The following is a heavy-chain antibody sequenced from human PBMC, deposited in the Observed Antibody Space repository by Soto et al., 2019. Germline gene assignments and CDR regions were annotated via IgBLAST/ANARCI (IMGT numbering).Heavy chain of an antibody. J-gene: IGHJ4*02. V-gene: IGHV4-34*01. D-gene: IGHD2-8*02. CDR1: GGSFSGYY. CDR2: TNHSGNT. Sequence: QVQLQQWGAGLLKPSETLSLTCAVYGGSFSGYYWTWIRQPPGTGLEWIGQTNHSGNTNYNPSLKCRVTISVDTSKNQFSLKLTSVTAADTAVYYCARDKITGLFDYWGQGTLVTVSS. CDR3: ARDKITGLFDY.